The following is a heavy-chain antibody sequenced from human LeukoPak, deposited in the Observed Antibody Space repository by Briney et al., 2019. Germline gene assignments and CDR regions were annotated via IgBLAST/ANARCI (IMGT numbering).Heavy chain of an antibody. CDR2: IYYSGST. J-gene: IGHJ3*02. CDR1: GGSITNYH. CDR3: ARHRTIVAGTGAFDI. D-gene: IGHD1-26*01. V-gene: IGHV4-59*08. Sequence: PSETLSLTCTVSGGSITNYHLSWIRQPPGKGLEWVGYIYYSGSTNYNPSLKSRVTISVDTSKNQFSLKLSSVTAADTAIYYCARHRTIVAGTGAFDIWGQGTMVTVSS.